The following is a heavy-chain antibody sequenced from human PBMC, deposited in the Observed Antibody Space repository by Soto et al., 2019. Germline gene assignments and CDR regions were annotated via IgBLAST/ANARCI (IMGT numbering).Heavy chain of an antibody. CDR1: GDSVSSNSAA. Sequence: SQTLSLTCAISGDSVSSNSAAWNWIRQSPSRGLEWLGRTYYRSKWYNDYAVSVKSRITINPDTSKNQFSLQLNSVTPEDTAVYYCARDEWELLRWREADYYYYYGMDVWGQGTTVTVSS. V-gene: IGHV6-1*01. D-gene: IGHD1-26*01. J-gene: IGHJ6*02. CDR3: ARDEWELLRWREADYYYYYGMDV. CDR2: TYYRSKWYN.